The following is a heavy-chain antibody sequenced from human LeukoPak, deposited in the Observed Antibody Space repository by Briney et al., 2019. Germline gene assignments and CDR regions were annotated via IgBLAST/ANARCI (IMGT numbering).Heavy chain of an antibody. CDR2: ISSSSSYI. J-gene: IGHJ3*02. CDR3: ARDDYDFWSQRQDAFDI. V-gene: IGHV3-21*01. CDR1: GFTFSSYS. Sequence: MAGGSLRLSCAASGFTFSSYSMNWVRQAPGKGLEWVSSISSSSSYIYYADSVKGRFTISRDNAKNSLYLQMNSLRAEGTAVYYCARDDYDFWSQRQDAFDIWGQGTMVTVSS. D-gene: IGHD3-3*01.